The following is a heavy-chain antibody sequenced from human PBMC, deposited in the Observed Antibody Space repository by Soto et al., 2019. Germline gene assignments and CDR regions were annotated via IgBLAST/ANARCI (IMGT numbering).Heavy chain of an antibody. Sequence: EVQLVESGGGLIQPGGYLRLSCAASGFTFSSNDMNWVRQAPGKGLEWVSLIYSGGSTYYADSVKGRFTISRDNSKNTLYLQMSSLRAEDTAVYYCATRPLLPGAPWGQRTMVTVSS. V-gene: IGHV3-53*01. J-gene: IGHJ3*01. D-gene: IGHD3-22*01. CDR1: GFTFSSND. CDR2: IYSGGST. CDR3: ATRPLLPGAP.